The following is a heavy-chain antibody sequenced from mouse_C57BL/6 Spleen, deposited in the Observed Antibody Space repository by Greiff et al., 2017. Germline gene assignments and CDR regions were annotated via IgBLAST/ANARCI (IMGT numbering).Heavy chain of an antibody. V-gene: IGHV3-6*01. CDR1: GYSITSCYY. CDR2: ISYDGSN. J-gene: IGHJ3*01. CDR3: ARGHDYVAWFAY. D-gene: IGHD2-4*01. Sequence: EVKLQESGPGLVKPSQSLSLTCSVTGYSITSCYYWNWIRQFPGNQLEWMGYISYDGSNNYNPTLKNRISITRDTSKNQFFLKLNSVTTEDTATDDCARGHDYVAWFAYWGQGTLVTVSA.